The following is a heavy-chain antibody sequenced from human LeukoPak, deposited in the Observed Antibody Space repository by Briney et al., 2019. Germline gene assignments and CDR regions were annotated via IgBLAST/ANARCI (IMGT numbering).Heavy chain of an antibody. CDR1: GGSISSYY. CDR2: IYYSGTT. CDR3: ARGVYIAAAQYGY. Sequence: SETLSLTCTVSGGSISSYYWSWIRQPPGKGLEWIGYIYYSGTTNYNPSLKSRVTISVDTSKNEFSLKLSSVTAADTAVYYCARGVYIAAAQYGYWGQGTLVTVSS. J-gene: IGHJ4*02. V-gene: IGHV4-59*01. D-gene: IGHD6-13*01.